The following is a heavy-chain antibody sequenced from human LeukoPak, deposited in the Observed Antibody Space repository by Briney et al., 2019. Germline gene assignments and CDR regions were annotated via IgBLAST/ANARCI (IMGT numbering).Heavy chain of an antibody. CDR3: ARDSGYSYGHSFDY. V-gene: IGHV4-59*01. CDR2: IHYNGNT. J-gene: IGHJ4*02. Sequence: SETLSLTCTVSGGSISGYSWSWIRQPPGKGLEWIVYIHYNGNTNYNPSVGGRVSFSLDTSKNELSLQLNSVTAADTAVYYCARDSGYSYGHSFDYWGQGTLVTVSS. D-gene: IGHD5-18*01. CDR1: GGSISGYS.